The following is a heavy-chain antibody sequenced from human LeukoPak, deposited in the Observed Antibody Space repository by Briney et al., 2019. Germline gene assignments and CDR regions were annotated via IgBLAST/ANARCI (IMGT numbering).Heavy chain of an antibody. CDR1: GYTFTDYF. CDR3: ATGVFFCGGDCYSLAFDI. J-gene: IGHJ3*02. Sequence: GASVKVSCKASGYTFTDYFLHWVRQAPGQGLEWMGWINPNSGGTNYAQKFQGRVTMTEDTSTDTAYMELSSLRSEDTAVYYCATGVFFCGGDCYSLAFDIWGQGTMVTVSS. V-gene: IGHV1-2*02. CDR2: INPNSGGT. D-gene: IGHD2-21*02.